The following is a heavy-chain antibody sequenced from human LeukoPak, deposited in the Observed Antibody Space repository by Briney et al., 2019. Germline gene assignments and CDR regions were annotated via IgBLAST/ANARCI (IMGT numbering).Heavy chain of an antibody. CDR1: GFIFSSNS. CDR2: ISSGGSTI. J-gene: IGHJ4*02. CDR3: AKDHLAVAGDY. Sequence: PGGSLRLSCAASGFIFSSNSMNWVRQAPGKGLEWVSYISSGGSTIYYADSVKGRFTISRDNSKNTLYLQMNSLRAEDTAVYYCAKDHLAVAGDYWGQGTLVTVSS. D-gene: IGHD6-19*01. V-gene: IGHV3-48*01.